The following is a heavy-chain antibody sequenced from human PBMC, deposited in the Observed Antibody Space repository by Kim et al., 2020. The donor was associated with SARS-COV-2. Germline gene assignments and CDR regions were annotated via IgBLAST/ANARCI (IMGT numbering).Heavy chain of an antibody. Sequence: TKYADSGKGRFTISGDSSKNSLYLQMNSLRAEDTAVYYWAKERVGRPENSWGQGTLVTVSS. D-gene: IGHD1-26*01. CDR2: T. CDR3: AKERVGRPENS. V-gene: IGHV3-23*01. J-gene: IGHJ4*02.